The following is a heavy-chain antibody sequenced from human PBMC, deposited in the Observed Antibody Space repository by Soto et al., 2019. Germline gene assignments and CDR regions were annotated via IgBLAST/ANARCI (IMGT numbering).Heavy chain of an antibody. V-gene: IGHV4-4*02. J-gene: IGHJ6*02. D-gene: IGHD2-2*01. Sequence: QVQLQESGPGLVKPSETLSLTCAVYGGSISSNKWWRWVRQPPGKGLEWIGEIYHSGSTNYNPSLKSRVTIALDKSKIQFSMKLTSVTAADSAVYYGARDDHIVVVPTSLGAMDVWVQGTTVIVSS. CDR3: ARDDHIVVVPTSLGAMDV. CDR2: IYHSGST. CDR1: GGSISSNKW.